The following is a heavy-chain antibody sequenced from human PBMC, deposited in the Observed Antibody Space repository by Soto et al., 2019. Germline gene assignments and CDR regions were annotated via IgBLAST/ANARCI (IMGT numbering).Heavy chain of an antibody. D-gene: IGHD3-22*01. CDR1: GGPFSSYA. J-gene: IGHJ5*02. V-gene: IGHV1-69*06. CDR2: IIPIFGTA. CDR3: GSVAAVYYDSSGYYYT. Sequence: GASVKVSCKASGGPFSSYAISWVRQAPGQGLEWMGGIIPIFGTANYAQKFQGRVTITADKSTSTAYMELSSLRSEDTAVYYCGSVAAVYYDSSGYYYTWGQGTLVTVSS.